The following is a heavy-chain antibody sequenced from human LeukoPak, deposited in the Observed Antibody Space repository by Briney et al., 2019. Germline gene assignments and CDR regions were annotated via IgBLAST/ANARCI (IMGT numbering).Heavy chain of an antibody. J-gene: IGHJ4*02. Sequence: QTGGSLRLSCAASGFTFSGYWMSWVRQAPGKGLEWVANIKQHGSEKSYVDSVKGRFTISRDNAKNSLYLQMNSLRAEDTAVCYCAGWFGEFFDYWGQGTLVTVSS. D-gene: IGHD3-10*01. CDR1: GFTFSGYW. V-gene: IGHV3-7*03. CDR3: AGWFGEFFDY. CDR2: IKQHGSEK.